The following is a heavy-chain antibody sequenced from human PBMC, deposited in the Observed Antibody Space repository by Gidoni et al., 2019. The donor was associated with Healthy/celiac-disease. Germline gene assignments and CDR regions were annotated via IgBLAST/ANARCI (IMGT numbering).Heavy chain of an antibody. J-gene: IGHJ4*02. Sequence: EVQLVQSGAEVTKPGESLKISCKGSGYSFTSYWIGWVRKMHGKGLEWMGFIYPGDSDTRYSPSFQGQVTISADKSISTAYLQWSSLKASDTAMYYCARQRGGGITGTKRSFDYWGQGTLVTVSS. CDR1: GYSFTSYW. D-gene: IGHD1-7*01. V-gene: IGHV5-51*01. CDR2: IYPGDSDT. CDR3: ARQRGGGITGTKRSFDY.